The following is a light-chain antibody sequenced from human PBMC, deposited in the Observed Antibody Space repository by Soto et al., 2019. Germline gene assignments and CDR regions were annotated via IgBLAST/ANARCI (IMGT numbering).Light chain of an antibody. J-gene: IGLJ1*01. CDR1: SSNIGNNA. CDR2: YDD. CDR3: AAWDDSLNGYV. Sequence: QSVLTQPPSVSEAPRQRVTISCSGSSSNIGNNAVNWYQQHPGKAPKLLIYYDDMLPSGVSDRFSGSKSGTSASLAISGLQSEDEADYYCAAWDDSLNGYVFGTGTQLTVL. V-gene: IGLV1-36*01.